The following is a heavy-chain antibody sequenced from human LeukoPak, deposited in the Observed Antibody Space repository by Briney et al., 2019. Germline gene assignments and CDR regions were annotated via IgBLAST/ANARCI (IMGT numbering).Heavy chain of an antibody. V-gene: IGHV3-23*01. CDR1: GFTFSSYA. D-gene: IGHD4-17*01. Sequence: GGSLRLSCAASGFTFSSYAMTWVPQAPGEGLEWVSAISGSGSNTYYADSVKGRFTISRDNSKNTLYLQMNSLRADDTAVYYCAKGNGDYAIHPDYWGQGTLVTVSS. CDR2: ISGSGSNT. J-gene: IGHJ4*02. CDR3: AKGNGDYAIHPDY.